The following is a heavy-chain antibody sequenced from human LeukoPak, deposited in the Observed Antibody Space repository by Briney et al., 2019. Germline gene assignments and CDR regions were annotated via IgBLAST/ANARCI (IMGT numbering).Heavy chain of an antibody. Sequence: GGSLRLSCAASGFTFSSYAMSWVRQAPGKGLEWVSAISGSGGSTYYADSVKGRFTISRDNSKNTLYLQMNSLRAEDTAVYYCARADIVATITEVDDFDYWGQGTLVTVSS. CDR3: ARADIVATITEVDDFDY. V-gene: IGHV3-23*01. CDR2: ISGSGGST. CDR1: GFTFSSYA. D-gene: IGHD5-12*01. J-gene: IGHJ4*02.